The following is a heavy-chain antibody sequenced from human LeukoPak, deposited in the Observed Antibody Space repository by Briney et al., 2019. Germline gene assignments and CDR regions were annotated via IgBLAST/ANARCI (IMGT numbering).Heavy chain of an antibody. Sequence: PSETLSLTCTVSGYSISSGYYWGWIRQSPGKGLEWIGSIFHSGSTYYNPSLKTQVTISVDTSKNQFSLKLSSVTAADTAVYYCARAEGGSSFEAFDYWGQGTLVTVSS. D-gene: IGHD6-6*01. CDR2: IFHSGST. CDR3: ARAEGGSSFEAFDY. CDR1: GYSISSGYY. J-gene: IGHJ4*02. V-gene: IGHV4-38-2*02.